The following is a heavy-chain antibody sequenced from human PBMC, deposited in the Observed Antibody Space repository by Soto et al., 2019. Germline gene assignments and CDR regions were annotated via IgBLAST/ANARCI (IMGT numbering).Heavy chain of an antibody. V-gene: IGHV4-34*01. CDR1: GGSFSGYY. CDR3: ARGGYDILTGPPYYFDY. J-gene: IGHJ4*02. CDR2: INHSGST. Sequence: QVQLQQWGAGLLKPSETLSLTCAVYGGSFSGYYWSWIRQPPGKGLEWLGEINHSGSTNYNPSLKSRVNISVDTSKNQFSLKLSSVTAADTAVYYCARGGYDILTGPPYYFDYWGQGTLVTVSS. D-gene: IGHD3-9*01.